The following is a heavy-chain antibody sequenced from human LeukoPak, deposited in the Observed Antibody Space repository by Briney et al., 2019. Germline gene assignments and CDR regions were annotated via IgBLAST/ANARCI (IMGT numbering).Heavy chain of an antibody. CDR2: IYYSGST. CDR1: GGSFSGYY. V-gene: IGHV4-31*11. Sequence: PSETLSLTCAVYGGSFSGYYWSWIRQHPGKGLEWIGYIYYSGSTYYNPSLKSRATISVDTSKNQFSLKLSSVTAADTAVYYCARASFLYYYGSGSYLPSYGMDVWGQGTTVTVSS. J-gene: IGHJ6*02. D-gene: IGHD3-10*01. CDR3: ARASFLYYYGSGSYLPSYGMDV.